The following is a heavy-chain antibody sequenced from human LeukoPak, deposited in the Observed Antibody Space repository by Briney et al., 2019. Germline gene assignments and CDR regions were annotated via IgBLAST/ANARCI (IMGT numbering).Heavy chain of an antibody. CDR2: IYYSGST. D-gene: IGHD3-10*01. Sequence: SETLSLTCTVSGGSISSYYWSWIRQPPGKGLEWIGYIYYSGSTNYNPSLKSRVTISVDTSKNQFSLKLSSVTAADTAVYYCAREKVHNCFDYWGQGTLVTVSS. J-gene: IGHJ4*02. CDR1: GGSISSYY. CDR3: AREKVHNCFDY. V-gene: IGHV4-59*01.